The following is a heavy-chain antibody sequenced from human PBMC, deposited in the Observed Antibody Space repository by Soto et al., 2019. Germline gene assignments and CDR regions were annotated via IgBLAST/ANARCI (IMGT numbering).Heavy chain of an antibody. CDR3: ARDPQFTIFGVVISYYYYGMDV. CDR1: GGTFSSYA. Sequence: ASVKVSCKASGGTFSSYAISWVRQAPGQGLEWMGGIIPIFGTANYAQKFQGRVTITADESTSTAYMELSSLRSEDTAVYYCARDPQFTIFGVVISYYYYGMDVWGQGTTVTVSS. V-gene: IGHV1-69*13. CDR2: IIPIFGTA. D-gene: IGHD3-3*01. J-gene: IGHJ6*02.